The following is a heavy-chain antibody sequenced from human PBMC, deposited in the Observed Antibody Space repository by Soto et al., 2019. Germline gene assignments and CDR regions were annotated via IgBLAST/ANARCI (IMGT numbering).Heavy chain of an antibody. D-gene: IGHD6-25*01. CDR3: ASHKRGHWYFDL. V-gene: IGHV6-1*01. Sequence: PSETLSLTCGISGYSVSSNNAAWNWIRQSPSRGLEWLGRTYYRSKWYNDYAVSVKSRITINPDTSKNQFSLQLNSVTPEDTAVYYCASHKRGHWYFDLWGRGTLVTVSS. CDR1: GYSVSSNNAA. J-gene: IGHJ2*01. CDR2: TYYRSKWYN.